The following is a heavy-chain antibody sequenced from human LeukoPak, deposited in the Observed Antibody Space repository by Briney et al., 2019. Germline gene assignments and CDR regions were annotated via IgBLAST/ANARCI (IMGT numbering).Heavy chain of an antibody. J-gene: IGHJ4*02. CDR2: IHYSGST. CDR3: AGRDSSSGLR. V-gene: IGHV4-39*02. CDR1: GGSISSSSYY. Sequence: PSETLPPTCAVSGGSISSSSYYWRSIRQPPGTGLAWLRSIHYSGSTYHNPSLKSRLTISVDTSKNHFSLRLSSGAAADTAVYYCAGRDSSSGLRWGQGTLVTVSS. D-gene: IGHD6-19*01.